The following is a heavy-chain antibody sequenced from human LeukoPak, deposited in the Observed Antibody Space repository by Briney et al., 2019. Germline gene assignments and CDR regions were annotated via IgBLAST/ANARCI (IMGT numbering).Heavy chain of an antibody. D-gene: IGHD3-16*01. CDR1: GFTFSSYE. V-gene: IGHV3-48*03. CDR3: AREGGGVDGDAFDI. J-gene: IGHJ3*02. CDR2: ISSSGSTI. Sequence: WGSLRLSCAASGFTFSSYEVSWVRQAPGKGLEWVSYISSSGSTIYYADSVKGRFTISRDNAKNSLYLQMNSLRAEDTAVYYCAREGGGVDGDAFDIWGQGTMVTVSS.